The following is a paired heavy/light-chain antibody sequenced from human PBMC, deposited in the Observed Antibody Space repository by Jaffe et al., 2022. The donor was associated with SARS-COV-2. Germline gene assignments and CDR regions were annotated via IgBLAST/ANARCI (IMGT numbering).Heavy chain of an antibody. D-gene: IGHD3-10*01. V-gene: IGHV4-34*01. Sequence: QVQLHQWGAGLLKPSETLSLTCAVYGGSFSGYYWSWIRQPPGKGLEWIGEINHSGSTNYNPSLESRVTISEDTSKNQFSLKLSSVTAADTAVYYCARMVREIIKLPYYFDYWGQGTLVTVSS. CDR3: ARMVREIIKLPYYFDY. J-gene: IGHJ4*02. CDR2: INHSGST. CDR1: GGSFSGYY.
Light chain of an antibody. J-gene: IGKJ2*01. Sequence: DIQMTQSPSSLSASVGDRVTITCRASQSIGSFLNWYQQKPGKAPKLLIYAASSLQSGVPSRFSGSGSVTDFTLTISSLQPEDFATYSCQQSLSTPYTFGQGTKLEIK. CDR3: QQSLSTPYT. CDR1: QSIGSF. CDR2: AAS. V-gene: IGKV1-39*01.